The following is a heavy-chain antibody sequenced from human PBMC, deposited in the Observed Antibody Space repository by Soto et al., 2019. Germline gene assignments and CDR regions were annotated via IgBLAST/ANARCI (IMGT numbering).Heavy chain of an antibody. CDR3: ARSAIPRGGWFRP. Sequence: SETLSLTCNVSDDSLSTYYWGWIRQPAGKGLEWIGRIYASGSTNYNPSLKGRVSMSVDTSKKQFSLKMMSVTAADTAMYYCARSAIPRGGWFRPWGQGVLVTVSS. D-gene: IGHD2-21*01. CDR2: IYASGST. CDR1: DDSLSTYY. J-gene: IGHJ5*02. V-gene: IGHV4-4*07.